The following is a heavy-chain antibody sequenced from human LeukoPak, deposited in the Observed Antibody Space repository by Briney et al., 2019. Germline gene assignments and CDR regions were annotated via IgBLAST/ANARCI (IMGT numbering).Heavy chain of an antibody. Sequence: SQTLSLTCAVSGGSISSGGYSWSWIRQPPGKGLEWIGYIYHSGSTYYNPSLKRRVTISVDRSNNQFSLTLSSVTAADTAVYYCAREVITFGGVIGRYNWFDPWGQGTLVSVSS. CDR1: GGSISSGGYS. D-gene: IGHD3-16*02. J-gene: IGHJ5*02. CDR2: IYHSGST. CDR3: AREVITFGGVIGRYNWFDP. V-gene: IGHV4-30-2*01.